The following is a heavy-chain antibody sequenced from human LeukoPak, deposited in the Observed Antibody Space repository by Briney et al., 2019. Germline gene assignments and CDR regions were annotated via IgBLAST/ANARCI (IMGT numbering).Heavy chain of an antibody. V-gene: IGHV3-30*03. CDR2: ISYDGSNK. CDR3: ASSGSYRFDY. CDR1: GFTFSSYA. J-gene: IGHJ4*02. D-gene: IGHD1-26*01. Sequence: GGSLRLSCAASGFTFSSYAMSWVRQAPGKGLEWVAVISYDGSNKYYADSVKGRFTISRDNAKNSLHLQMNSLRDEDTAVYYCASSGSYRFDYWGQGTLVTVSS.